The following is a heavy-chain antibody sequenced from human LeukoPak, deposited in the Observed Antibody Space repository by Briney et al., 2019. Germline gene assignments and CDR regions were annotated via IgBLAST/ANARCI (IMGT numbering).Heavy chain of an antibody. CDR3: ARDPVGGTHYFDY. D-gene: IGHD1-26*01. Sequence: VASVKVSFKASGYTLSDYYIYWVRQAPGQGLEWMGWINPNTGIPNYSQKFQGRVTMTRDTSISTAYMALSRLTSDDTAVYYCARDPVGGTHYFDYWGQGNLVTVSS. CDR1: GYTLSDYY. V-gene: IGHV1-2*02. J-gene: IGHJ4*01. CDR2: INPNTGIP.